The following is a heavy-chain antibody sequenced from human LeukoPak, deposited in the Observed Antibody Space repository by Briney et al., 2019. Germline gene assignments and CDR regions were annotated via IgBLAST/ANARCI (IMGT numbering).Heavy chain of an antibody. J-gene: IGHJ4*02. CDR2: IIPVNGVV. CDR3: ARILY. Sequence: SVKVSCEASGGTFNTYAINWVRQAPGQGLEWLGRIIPVNGVVNYAQRFQGRVTISADKSTNTAYMELNSLTFEDTAMYYCARILYWGQGTLVTVSS. CDR1: GGTFNTYA. V-gene: IGHV1-69*04.